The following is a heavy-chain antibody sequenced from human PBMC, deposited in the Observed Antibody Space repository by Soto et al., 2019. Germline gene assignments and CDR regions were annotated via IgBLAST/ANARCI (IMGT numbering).Heavy chain of an antibody. V-gene: IGHV1-18*01. Sequence: QVQLVQSAVEVKKPGASVRVSCKVSGNTFSTYGLSWVRQAPGQGLEWMGWIIAYNGNTNYAEKXXGXXTMTRDTSTSTAYMELRSLRSDDTAVYYCAFSSGWTYYFDYWGQGTLVTVSS. CDR2: IIAYNGNT. CDR1: GNTFSTYG. J-gene: IGHJ4*02. CDR3: AFSSGWTYYFDY. D-gene: IGHD6-19*01.